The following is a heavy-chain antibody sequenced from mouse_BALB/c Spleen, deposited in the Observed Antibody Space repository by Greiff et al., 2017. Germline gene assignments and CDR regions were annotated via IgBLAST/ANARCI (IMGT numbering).Heavy chain of an antibody. J-gene: IGHJ4*01. V-gene: IGHV7-3*02. CDR3: ARMTTVVDAMDY. CDR1: GFTFTDYY. Sequence: EVQLVESGGGLVQPGGSLRLSCATSGFTFTDYYMSWVRQPPGKALEWLGFIRHKANGYTTEYSASVKGRFTISRDNSQSILYLHMNTLIAEDSATYYCARMTTVVDAMDYWGQGTSVTVSS. CDR2: IRHKANGYTT. D-gene: IGHD1-1*01.